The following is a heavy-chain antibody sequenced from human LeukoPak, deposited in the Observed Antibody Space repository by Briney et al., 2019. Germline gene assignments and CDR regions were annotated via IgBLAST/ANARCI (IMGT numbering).Heavy chain of an antibody. CDR1: GYSISSHY. Sequence: PSETLSLTCSVSGYSISSHYWSWIRQPPGKELEWVGYILYGGSSSYNPSLRSRVTMSFYTSKNQFSLQLSSVTAADTAVYYCARGLPMANLVFDFWGQGTLVTVSS. CDR3: ARGLPMANLVFDF. CDR2: ILYGGSS. J-gene: IGHJ4*02. V-gene: IGHV4-59*11. D-gene: IGHD3-10*01.